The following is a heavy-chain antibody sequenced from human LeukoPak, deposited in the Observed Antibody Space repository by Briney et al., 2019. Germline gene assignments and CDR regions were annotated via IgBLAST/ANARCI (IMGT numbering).Heavy chain of an antibody. Sequence: PGGSLRLSCAASGFTVSSNYMGWVRQAPGKGLEWVSAISGSGGSTYYADSVKGRFTISRDNSKNTLYLQMNSLRAEDTAVYYCANSGIVGGLFDPWGQGTLVTVSS. CDR2: ISGSGGST. V-gene: IGHV3-23*01. CDR1: GFTVSSNY. J-gene: IGHJ5*02. D-gene: IGHD1-26*01. CDR3: ANSGIVGGLFDP.